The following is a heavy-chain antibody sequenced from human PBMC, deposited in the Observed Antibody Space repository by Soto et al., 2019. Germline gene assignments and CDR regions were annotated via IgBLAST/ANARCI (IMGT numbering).Heavy chain of an antibody. CDR3: ARPHYDSNTFYSFFDY. V-gene: IGHV4-34*12. CDR1: GESFSGYY. J-gene: IGHJ4*02. Sequence: SETLSLTCGVSGESFSGYYWSWTRQPPGKGLEWIGQIFHGGGTNYSPSLKSRVTISVDTSKNQFSLELSSVTAADTAVYYCARPHYDSNTFYSFFDYWGQGTLVTVSS. CDR2: IFHGGGT. D-gene: IGHD3-22*01.